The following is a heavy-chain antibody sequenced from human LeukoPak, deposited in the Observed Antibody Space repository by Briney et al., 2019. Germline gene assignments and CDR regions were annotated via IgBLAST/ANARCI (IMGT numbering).Heavy chain of an antibody. CDR2: INSDGSST. J-gene: IGHJ4*02. D-gene: IGHD6-13*01. Sequence: GGSLRLSCAASGFTFSSYWMHWVRQAPGKGLVWVSRINSDGSSTSYVDSVKGRFTISRDNAKNTLYLQMNSLRAEDTAVYYCARDSHSSSWTSLFDYWGQGTLVTVSS. V-gene: IGHV3-74*01. CDR3: ARDSHSSSWTSLFDY. CDR1: GFTFSSYW.